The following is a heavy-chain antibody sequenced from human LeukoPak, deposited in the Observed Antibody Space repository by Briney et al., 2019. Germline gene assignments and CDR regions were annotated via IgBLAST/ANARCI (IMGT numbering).Heavy chain of an antibody. V-gene: IGHV3-7*03. J-gene: IGHJ3*02. CDR2: IKQDGSEK. Sequence: GGSLRLSCAASGFTFSSYWMSWVRQAPGKGLEWVANIKQDGSEKYYVDSVKGRFTISRDNAKNSLYLQMNSLRAEDTAVYYCAKFWRIVGAPRPPGDAFDIWGQGTMVTVSS. D-gene: IGHD1-26*01. CDR3: AKFWRIVGAPRPPGDAFDI. CDR1: GFTFSSYW.